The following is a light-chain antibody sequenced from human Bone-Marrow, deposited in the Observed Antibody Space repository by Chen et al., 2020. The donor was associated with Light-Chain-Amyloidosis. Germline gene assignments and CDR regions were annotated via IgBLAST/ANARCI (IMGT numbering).Light chain of an antibody. Sequence: SSELTQPPSASVSPGQTARITCSGDDLPTKYAYWYQQKPGQAPVLVIHRDTERPSGISERFAGSSSGTTATLTISGVQAEDEADYHCQSADSSGTYEVIFGGGTKLTV. CDR3: QSADSSGTYEVI. CDR2: RDT. V-gene: IGLV3-25*03. CDR1: DLPTKY. J-gene: IGLJ2*01.